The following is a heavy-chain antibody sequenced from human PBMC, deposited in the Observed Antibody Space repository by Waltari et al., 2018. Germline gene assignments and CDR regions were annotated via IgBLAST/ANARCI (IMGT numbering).Heavy chain of an antibody. D-gene: IGHD6-13*01. J-gene: IGHJ6*02. V-gene: IGHV3-30*01. CDR2: ISYDGSNK. CDR1: GFTFRSYA. Sequence: QVQLVESGGGVVQPGRSLRLSCAASGFTFRSYAMHWVRQAPGKGLEWVAVISYDGSNKYYADSVKGRFTISRDNSKNTLYLQMNSLRAEDTAVYYCARVGAGGSSSWASAVWGQGTTVTVSS. CDR3: ARVGAGGSSSWASAV.